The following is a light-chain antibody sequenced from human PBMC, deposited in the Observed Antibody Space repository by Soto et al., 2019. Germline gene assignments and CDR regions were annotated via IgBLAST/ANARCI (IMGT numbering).Light chain of an antibody. CDR3: QQYGSSPPIT. CDR2: GAS. CDR1: QNLGTLY. V-gene: IGKV3-20*01. J-gene: IGKJ5*01. Sequence: EIVLTQSPGTLTLSPGERGTLSCRASQNLGTLYLAWFQQKSGQAPRLLIYGASSRATGIPDRFSGSGSGTDFTHTISRLEPEDFAVYYCQQYGSSPPITFGQGTRLEIK.